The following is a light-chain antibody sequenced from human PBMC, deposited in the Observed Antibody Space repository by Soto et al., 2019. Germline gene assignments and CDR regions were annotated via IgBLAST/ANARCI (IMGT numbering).Light chain of an antibody. V-gene: IGLV2-14*01. CDR3: SSYTSSSTIYV. J-gene: IGLJ1*01. Sequence: QSVLTQPASVSGSPGQSITISCTGTSSDVGGYNYVSWYQQHPGKAPKLMIYEVSNRPSGVSNRFSGSKSGNTASLTISGLQAEDEDDYYCSSYTSSSTIYVFGTGTKVTVL. CDR1: SSDVGGYNY. CDR2: EVS.